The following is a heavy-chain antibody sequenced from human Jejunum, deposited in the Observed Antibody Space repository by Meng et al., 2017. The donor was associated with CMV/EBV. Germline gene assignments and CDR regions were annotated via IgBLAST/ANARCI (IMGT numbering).Heavy chain of an antibody. CDR1: GFTFSSYW. CDR3: AAGGGFDF. J-gene: IGHJ4*02. V-gene: IGHV3-48*03. Sequence: SCAASGFTFSSYWMSWVRQAPGKGLEWVSYIGGKGYTMLYSDSVKGRFTISRDDAKTLVHLQMNSLRAEDTATYYCAAGGGFDFWGQGTLVTVSS. D-gene: IGHD3-16*01. CDR2: IGGKGYTM.